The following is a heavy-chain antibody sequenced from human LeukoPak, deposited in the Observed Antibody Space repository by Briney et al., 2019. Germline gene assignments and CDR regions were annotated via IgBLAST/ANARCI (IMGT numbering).Heavy chain of an antibody. D-gene: IGHD2-21*02. V-gene: IGHV3-21*01. CDR3: ASGDCSIWGRYYYYMDV. CDR2: ISSSSSYI. J-gene: IGHJ6*03. Sequence: GGSLRLSCVASGFTFSSYEMNWVRQAPGKGLEWVSSISSSSSYIYYADSVKGRFTISRDNAKNSLYLQMNSLRAEDTAVYYCASGDCSIWGRYYYYMDVWGKGTTVTVSS. CDR1: GFTFSSYE.